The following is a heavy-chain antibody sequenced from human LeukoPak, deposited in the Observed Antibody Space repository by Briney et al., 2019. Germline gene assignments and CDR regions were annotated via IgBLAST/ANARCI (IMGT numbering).Heavy chain of an antibody. V-gene: IGHV3-7*01. CDR3: ARGHIGMDV. D-gene: IGHD5-12*01. CDR2: IKQDGSVK. CDR1: GFTFSSWW. J-gene: IGHJ6*04. Sequence: GGSLRLSCAVSGFTFSSWWMTWVRQAPGKWLEWVANIKQDGSVKNYVDSVKGRFTISRDNAKNSLDLQMNRLRAEDTAVYYCARGHIGMDVWGKGTTVTVSS.